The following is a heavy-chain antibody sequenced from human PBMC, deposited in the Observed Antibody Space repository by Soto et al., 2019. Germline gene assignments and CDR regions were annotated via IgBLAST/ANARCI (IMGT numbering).Heavy chain of an antibody. J-gene: IGHJ4*02. D-gene: IGHD6-13*01. CDR2: ISYDGSNK. CDR1: GFTFSSYG. Sequence: HPGGSLRLSCAASGFTFSSYGMHWVRQAPGKGLEWVAVISYDGSNKYYADSVKGRFTISRDNSKNTLYLQMNSLRAEDTAVYYCAKDREYSSSWPYFDYWGQGTLVTVSS. V-gene: IGHV3-30*18. CDR3: AKDREYSSSWPYFDY.